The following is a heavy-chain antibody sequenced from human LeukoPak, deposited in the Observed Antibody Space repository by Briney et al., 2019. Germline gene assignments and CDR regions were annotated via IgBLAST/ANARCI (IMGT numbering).Heavy chain of an antibody. CDR2: IYYSGNT. D-gene: IGHD4-17*01. V-gene: IGHV4-59*08. Sequence: SETLSLTCTVSGGSISSYYWGWIRQPPGKGLEWIGYIYYSGNTNYNPSLKSRVTISVDTSKNQFSLKLSSVTAADTAVCYCARYYGLNGDWFDYWGQGTLVTVSS. J-gene: IGHJ4*02. CDR3: ARYYGLNGDWFDY. CDR1: GGSISSYY.